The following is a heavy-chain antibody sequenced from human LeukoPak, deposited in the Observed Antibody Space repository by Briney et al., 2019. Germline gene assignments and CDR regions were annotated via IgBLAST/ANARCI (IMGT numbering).Heavy chain of an antibody. V-gene: IGHV3-23*01. Sequence: GGSLRLSSAAAGFTFGSGARSWVGQAPGKGLEWVSAISGSGGSTYYADSVKGRFTISRDNSKNTLYLQMNSLRAEDTAVYYCAARGIVVVTYFDYWGQGTLVTVSS. D-gene: IGHD3-22*01. J-gene: IGHJ4*02. CDR1: GFTFGSGA. CDR3: AARGIVVVTYFDY. CDR2: ISGSGGST.